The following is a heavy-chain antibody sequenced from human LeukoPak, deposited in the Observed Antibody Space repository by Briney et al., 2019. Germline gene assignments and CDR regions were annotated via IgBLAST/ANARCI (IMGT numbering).Heavy chain of an antibody. Sequence: GRSLRLSRTASGFTFGDYAMSWVRQAPGKGLEWVGFIRSKPYGGTTEYAASVKGRFTISRDDSESIAYLQINTLKTEDTAVYYCTRDYEWSRYWGQGTLVTVSS. D-gene: IGHD3-16*01. V-gene: IGHV3-49*04. CDR2: IRSKPYGGTT. CDR3: TRDYEWSRY. CDR1: GFTFGDYA. J-gene: IGHJ4*02.